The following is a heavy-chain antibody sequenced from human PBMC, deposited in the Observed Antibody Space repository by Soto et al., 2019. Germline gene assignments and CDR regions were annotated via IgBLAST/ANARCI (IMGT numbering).Heavy chain of an antibody. CDR3: VKSKVGHKPPSAQDY. CDR2: ISGSGGST. D-gene: IGHD2-2*01. J-gene: IGHJ4*02. Sequence: EVQLLESGGGLVQPGGSLRLSCAASGFTFSSYAMSWVRQAPGKGLEWVSAISGSGGSTYYADSVKGRFTISRDNSKNTLYLQMNSLRSEDTAVYYCVKSKVGHKPPSAQDYWGQGTLVTVSS. V-gene: IGHV3-23*01. CDR1: GFTFSSYA.